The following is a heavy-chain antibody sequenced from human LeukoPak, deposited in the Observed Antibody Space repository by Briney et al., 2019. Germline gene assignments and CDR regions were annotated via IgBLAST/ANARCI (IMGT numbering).Heavy chain of an antibody. Sequence: MSSETLSLTCTVSGGAINSGDYYWSWIRQHPVTGLERIGYVSYSGSTYYNPSLTSRATVSVDGPKNQFSLKLNSVTAADTAVYSCARVSLILNAFDVWGQGTMVTVSS. CDR1: GGAINSGDYY. CDR2: VSYSGST. J-gene: IGHJ3*01. D-gene: IGHD2/OR15-2a*01. V-gene: IGHV4-31*03. CDR3: ARVSLILNAFDV.